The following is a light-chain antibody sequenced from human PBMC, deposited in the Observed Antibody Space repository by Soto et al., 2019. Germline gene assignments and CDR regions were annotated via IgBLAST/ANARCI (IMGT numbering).Light chain of an antibody. V-gene: IGKV3D-15*01. CDR1: QNVNNK. J-gene: IGKJ2*01. CDR2: DAS. CDR3: QQYKNRPQVYT. Sequence: EIVMTQSPATLSVSPGERATLSCRASQNVNNKLAWYQQKPGQAPRLLGYDASTRATGVPARFSGSGFGADSTLAISSLQSEDFAIYYCQQYKNRPQVYTFGQGPKLHLK.